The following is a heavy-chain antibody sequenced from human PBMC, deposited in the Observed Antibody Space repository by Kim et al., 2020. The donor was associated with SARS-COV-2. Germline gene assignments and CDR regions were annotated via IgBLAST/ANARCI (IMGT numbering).Heavy chain of an antibody. Sequence: GSLTSYADSVKGRFTISRDNTENTVYLQMNSLRVEDTAVYYCARGMGDYLGQGTLVTVS. D-gene: IGHD1-26*01. J-gene: IGHJ4*02. CDR3: ARGMGDY. CDR2: GSLT. V-gene: IGHV3-74*01.